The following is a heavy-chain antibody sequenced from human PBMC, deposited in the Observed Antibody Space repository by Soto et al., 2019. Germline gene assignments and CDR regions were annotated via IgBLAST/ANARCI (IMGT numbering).Heavy chain of an antibody. CDR1: GYSFTSYW. D-gene: IGHD3-10*01. CDR2: IYPGDSDT. V-gene: IGHV5-51*01. Sequence: ESLKISCKGSGYSFTSYWIGWVRQMPGKGLEWMGIIYPGDSDTRYSPSFQGQVTISADKSISTAYLQWSSLKASDTAMYYCARTQGSPHYYYHYFMDVWGKGTTVTVSS. CDR3: ARTQGSPHYYYHYFMDV. J-gene: IGHJ6*03.